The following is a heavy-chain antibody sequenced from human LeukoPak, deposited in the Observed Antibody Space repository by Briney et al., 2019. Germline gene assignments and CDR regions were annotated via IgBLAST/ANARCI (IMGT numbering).Heavy chain of an antibody. J-gene: IGHJ6*03. Sequence: SETLSLTCAVSGVSFSNYYWCWIRQPPGKGLEWIGYIYYSGSTNYNPSLKSRVTISVDTSKNQFSLKLSSVTAADTAVYYCATYSGSFTGYYYYYMDVWGKGTTVTISS. V-gene: IGHV4-59*01. CDR2: IYYSGST. D-gene: IGHD1-26*01. CDR1: GVSFSNYY. CDR3: ATYSGSFTGYYYYYMDV.